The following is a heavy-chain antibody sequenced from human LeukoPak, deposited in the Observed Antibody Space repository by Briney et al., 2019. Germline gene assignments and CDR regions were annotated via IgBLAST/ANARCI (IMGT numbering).Heavy chain of an antibody. D-gene: IGHD6-13*01. CDR3: ARDLQPDY. Sequence: GGSLRLSCAASGFTFSSFEMNWVRQAPGKGLEWVSYISRSGGTLYYADSVKGRFTISRDNAKNSLYLQMNSLRAEDTAVYYCARDLQPDYWGQGTLVTVSS. CDR2: ISRSGGTL. CDR1: GFTFSSFE. J-gene: IGHJ4*02. V-gene: IGHV3-48*03.